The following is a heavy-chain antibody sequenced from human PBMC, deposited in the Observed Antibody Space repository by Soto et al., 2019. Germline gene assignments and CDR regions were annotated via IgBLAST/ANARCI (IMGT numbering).Heavy chain of an antibody. V-gene: IGHV1-69*08. CDR1: GGAFSSYT. J-gene: IGHJ4*02. CDR2: IIPILGIA. D-gene: IGHD2-8*02. CDR3: ARDRGTTGFGY. Sequence: QVQLVQSGAEVKKPGSSVKVSCKASGGAFSSYTISWVRQAPGQGLEWMGRIIPILGIANYAQKFQGRVTITADKSTSTDYMELSSLRSEDTAVYYCARDRGTTGFGYWGQGTLVTVSS.